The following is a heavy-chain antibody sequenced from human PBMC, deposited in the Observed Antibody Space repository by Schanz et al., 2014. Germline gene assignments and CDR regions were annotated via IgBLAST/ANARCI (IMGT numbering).Heavy chain of an antibody. V-gene: IGHV3-15*01. D-gene: IGHD5-18*01. Sequence: EVQLLESGGGLVQPGGSLKLSCAASRLNFNNAWMHWVRQAPGKGLEWVGRIKTKTDGGTTDYAAPVKGRFTISRDDSTNTLYLQMNSLKTEDTAVYYCTTGGRRGYSHYFYGMDVWGQGTTVTVSS. CDR3: TTGGRRGYSHYFYGMDV. J-gene: IGHJ6*02. CDR1: RLNFNNAW. CDR2: IKTKTDGGTT.